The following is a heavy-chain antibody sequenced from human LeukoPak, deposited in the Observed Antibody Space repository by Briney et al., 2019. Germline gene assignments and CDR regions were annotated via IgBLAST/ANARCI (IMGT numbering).Heavy chain of an antibody. J-gene: IGHJ5*02. D-gene: IGHD3-9*01. Sequence: SETLSLTCTVSGGSVSSGSYYWSWIRQPPGKGLEWIGYIYYSGSTNYNPSLKSRVTISVDTSKNQFSLKLSSVTAADTAVYYCARAGVDILTGNSDNWFDPWGQGTLVTVSS. CDR1: GGSVSSGSYY. CDR2: IYYSGST. V-gene: IGHV4-61*01. CDR3: ARAGVDILTGNSDNWFDP.